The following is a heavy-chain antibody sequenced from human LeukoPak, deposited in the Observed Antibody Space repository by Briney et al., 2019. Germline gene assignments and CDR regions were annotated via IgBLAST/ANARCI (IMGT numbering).Heavy chain of an antibody. Sequence: GASVKVSCNASGYTFTGYYMHWVRQAPGQGLEWMGWINPNSGGTNYAQKFQGRVTMTRDTSISTAYMELSRLRSDDTAVYYCARDGVYSSGWYGDYWGQGTLVTVSS. J-gene: IGHJ4*02. V-gene: IGHV1-2*02. CDR1: GYTFTGYY. CDR2: INPNSGGT. CDR3: ARDGVYSSGWYGDY. D-gene: IGHD6-19*01.